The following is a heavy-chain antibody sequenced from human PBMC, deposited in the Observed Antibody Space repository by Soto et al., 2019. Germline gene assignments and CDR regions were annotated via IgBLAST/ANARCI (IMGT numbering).Heavy chain of an antibody. CDR1: GRTFSRYA. CDR3: ARVGDHTNP. V-gene: IGHV1-69*01. CDR2: IIPMFGTT. D-gene: IGHD3-16*01. Sequence: QVQLVQSGAEVQKPGSSVKVSCTASGRTFSRYAINWVRQAPRQGLEWMGGIIPMFGTTNYAQKFQGRITITADDSTSTVHMELTNLKSEDTAVYFCARVGDHTNPWGQGTLVTVSS. J-gene: IGHJ5*02.